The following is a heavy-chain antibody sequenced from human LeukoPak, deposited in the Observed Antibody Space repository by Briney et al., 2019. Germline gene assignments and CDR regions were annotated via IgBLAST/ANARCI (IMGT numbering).Heavy chain of an antibody. CDR1: GFTFTNYW. Sequence: GGSLRLSCAASGFTFTNYWMSWVRQAPGTGLEWVANIKQDGNEKYYVDSVRGRFTITRDNAKNSLYPQMNSLRAEDTAVYYCARLVLRWESEQFDYWGQGTLVTVSS. CDR2: IKQDGNEK. CDR3: ARLVLRWESEQFDY. D-gene: IGHD1-26*01. V-gene: IGHV3-7*01. J-gene: IGHJ4*02.